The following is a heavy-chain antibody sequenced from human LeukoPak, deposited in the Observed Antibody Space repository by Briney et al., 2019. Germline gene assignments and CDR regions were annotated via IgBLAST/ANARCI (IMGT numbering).Heavy chain of an antibody. D-gene: IGHD1-26*01. CDR1: GFTFSSYA. CDR3: AKGGSYHAFDI. Sequence: GGSLRLSCAASGFTFSSYAMSWVRQAPGKGLEWVSLISGSSGSTYYADSVKGRFTISRDNSKNTLYLQMDSLRAEDTAMYYCAKGGSYHAFDIWGQGTMVTVSS. V-gene: IGHV3-23*01. CDR2: ISGSSGST. J-gene: IGHJ3*02.